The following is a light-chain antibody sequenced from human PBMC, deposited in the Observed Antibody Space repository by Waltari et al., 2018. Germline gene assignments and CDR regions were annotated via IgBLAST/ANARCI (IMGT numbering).Light chain of an antibody. CDR3: QHYVRLPAT. CDR1: QSVGRS. J-gene: IGKJ1*01. V-gene: IGKV3-20*01. CDR2: GAS. Sequence: EIVLTQSPGTLSLSPGERDTLSCWASQSVGRSLAWYQQKPGQAPRLLIYGASIRATGIPDRFSGSGSETDFSLTISRPEPEDLAVYYCQHYVRLPATFGQGTKVEIK.